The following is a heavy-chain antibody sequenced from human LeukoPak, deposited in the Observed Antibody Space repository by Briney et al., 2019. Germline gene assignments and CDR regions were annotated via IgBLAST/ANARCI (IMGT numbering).Heavy chain of an antibody. J-gene: IGHJ2*01. D-gene: IGHD4-17*01. CDR1: GYSISSGYY. CDR3: AARDYGDYVGSGYFDL. V-gene: IGHV4-38-2*01. Sequence: ASETLSLTCAVSGYSISSGYYWGWIRQPPGKGLEWIGSIYHSGSTYYNPSLKSRVTISVDTSKNQFSLKLSSVTAADTAVYYCAARDYGDYVGSGYFDLWGRGTLVTVSS. CDR2: IYHSGST.